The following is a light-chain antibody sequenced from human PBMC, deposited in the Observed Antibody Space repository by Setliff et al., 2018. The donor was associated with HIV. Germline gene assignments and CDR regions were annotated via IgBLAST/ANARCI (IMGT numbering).Light chain of an antibody. Sequence: SYELTQPPSVSVAPGKTARITCGGNNIGSKSVHWYQQKPGQAPVPVIYYDSDRPSGIPERFSGSNSGNTATLTISRVEAGDEADYYCQVWDSSSDAYVFGTGTKVTV. CDR3: QVWDSSSDAYV. V-gene: IGLV3-21*04. CDR1: NIGSKS. CDR2: YDS. J-gene: IGLJ1*01.